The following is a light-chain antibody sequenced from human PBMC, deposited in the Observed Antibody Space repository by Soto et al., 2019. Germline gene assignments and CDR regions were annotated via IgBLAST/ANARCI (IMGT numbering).Light chain of an antibody. CDR2: KAS. V-gene: IGKV1-5*03. CDR1: QSISSY. Sequence: DIQMTQSPSTLSASVGDRVTIACRASQSISSYLAWYQQKPGKAPNLLIYKASNLASGVPSRFTGGGSGTDFTLTINSLQPDDSATYFCQQYNSYSYTFGQGTKLEIK. CDR3: QQYNSYSYT. J-gene: IGKJ2*01.